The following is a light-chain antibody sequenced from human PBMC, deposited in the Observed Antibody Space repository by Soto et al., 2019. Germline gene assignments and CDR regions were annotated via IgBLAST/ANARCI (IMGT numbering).Light chain of an antibody. Sequence: DIPMTQSPSCVSASVGDGVTIXCRASQGVNNSVAWYQQKPGKAPKLLIYAASSLQRVGPSSCSGSGSATAFTPTIGSRQPEDFATYYCQQANSFPLTFGQGTRLEIK. CDR1: QGVNNS. V-gene: IGKV1-12*01. CDR3: QQANSFPLT. J-gene: IGKJ5*01. CDR2: AAS.